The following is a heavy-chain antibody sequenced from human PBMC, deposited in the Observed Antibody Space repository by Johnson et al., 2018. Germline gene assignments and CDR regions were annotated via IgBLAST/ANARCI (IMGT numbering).Heavy chain of an antibody. Sequence: QVQLVQSGGGVVQPGRSLRLSCEASGFTFSSYGMLWVRQAPGKGLEWVAVIPYDGSKKYYADSVKGRFTISRDNSKNTLYLQMNRLRGEDTAVYYCEKDAYSSSWVSSYYYGMDVGGQGTTVTVSS. J-gene: IGHJ6*02. D-gene: IGHD6-13*01. CDR2: IPYDGSKK. CDR1: GFTFSSYG. V-gene: IGHV3-30*18. CDR3: EKDAYSSSWVSSYYYGMDV.